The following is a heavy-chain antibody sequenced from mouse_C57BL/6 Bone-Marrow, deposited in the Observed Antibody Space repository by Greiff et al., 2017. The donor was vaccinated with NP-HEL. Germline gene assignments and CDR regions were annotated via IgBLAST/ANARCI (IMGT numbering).Heavy chain of an antibody. D-gene: IGHD2-4*01. CDR1: GFTFSSYG. Sequence: EVKLVESGGDLVKPGGSLKLSCAASGFTFSSYGMSWVRQTPDKRLEWVATISSGGSYTYYPDSVKGRFTISRDNAKNTLYLQMSSLKSEDTAMYYCARPHSAYDSHWYFDVWGTGTTVTVSS. V-gene: IGHV5-6*01. CDR2: ISSGGSYT. J-gene: IGHJ1*03. CDR3: ARPHSAYDSHWYFDV.